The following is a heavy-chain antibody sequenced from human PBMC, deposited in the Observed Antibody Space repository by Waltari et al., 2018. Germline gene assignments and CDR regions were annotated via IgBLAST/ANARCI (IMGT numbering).Heavy chain of an antibody. J-gene: IGHJ5*02. V-gene: IGHV4-39*01. CDR2: LHYSGST. CDR3: ARHEWFGELTNNWFDP. Sequence: QLQLQESGPGLVKPSETLSLTCTVSGGSIRRLSSYWGWIRQPPGKGLEWIGTLHYSGSTYYNPSLKSRVTISGDTSKSQFSLMLSSVTAADTAVYYCARHEWFGELTNNWFDPWGRGTLVTVSS. CDR1: GGSIRRLSSY. D-gene: IGHD3-10*01.